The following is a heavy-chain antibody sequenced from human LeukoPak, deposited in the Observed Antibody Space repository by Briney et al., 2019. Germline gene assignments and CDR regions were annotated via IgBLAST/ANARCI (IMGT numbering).Heavy chain of an antibody. J-gene: IGHJ3*02. CDR3: ARGSNILTGPIPDAFDI. CDR1: GFTFSSYS. Sequence: PGGSLRLSCAASGFTFSSYSMNWVRQAPGKGLEWVSSISSSSSYIYYADSVKGRFTISRDNAKNSLYLQMNSLRAEDTAVYYCARGSNILTGPIPDAFDIWGQGTMVTVSS. D-gene: IGHD3-9*01. CDR2: ISSSSSYI. V-gene: IGHV3-21*01.